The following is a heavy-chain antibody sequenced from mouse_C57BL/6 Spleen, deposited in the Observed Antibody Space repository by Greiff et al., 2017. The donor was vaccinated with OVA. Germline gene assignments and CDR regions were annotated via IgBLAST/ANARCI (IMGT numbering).Heavy chain of an antibody. CDR3: ARGATVRVYYFDY. V-gene: IGHV1-76*01. CDR2: IYPGSGHT. D-gene: IGHD1-1*01. Sequence: VQLQQSGAELVRPGASVKLSCKASGYTFTNYYINWVKQRPGQGLEWIARIYPGSGHTYYNEKLKGKATLTAEKSSSTAYMQLSSLTSDDSAVYFCARGATVRVYYFDYWGQGTTLTVSS. CDR1: GYTFTNYY. J-gene: IGHJ2*01.